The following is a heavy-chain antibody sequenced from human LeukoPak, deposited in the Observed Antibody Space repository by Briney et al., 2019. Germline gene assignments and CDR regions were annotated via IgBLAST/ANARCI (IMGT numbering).Heavy chain of an antibody. J-gene: IGHJ6*03. CDR3: ARGGLTIFGVVNYMDV. V-gene: IGHV3-21*04. D-gene: IGHD3-3*01. Sequence: PGGSLRLSCAASGFTFSSYSMNWVRQAPGKGLEWVSSISTSSSYIYYADSVKGRFTISRDNAKNSLYLQMNSLRAEDTALYYCARGGLTIFGVVNYMDVWGKGTTVTVSS. CDR2: ISTSSSYI. CDR1: GFTFSSYS.